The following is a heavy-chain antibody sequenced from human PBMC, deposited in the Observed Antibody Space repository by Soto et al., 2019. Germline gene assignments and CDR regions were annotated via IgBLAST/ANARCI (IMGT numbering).Heavy chain of an antibody. CDR1: VHLFNNHW. CDR3: ARGYFDSGHGYDL. D-gene: IGHD3-10*01. V-gene: IGHV5-51*01. J-gene: IGHJ5*02. CDR2: IFTRDSET. Sequence: PGESLKISCKGPVHLFNNHWIGWVRQTPGKGLEWMGLIFTRDSETKTSPSFQGHVSFSVDNSINTVYLQWTSLKTTDTGIYFCARGYFDSGHGYDLWGQGTLVTAS.